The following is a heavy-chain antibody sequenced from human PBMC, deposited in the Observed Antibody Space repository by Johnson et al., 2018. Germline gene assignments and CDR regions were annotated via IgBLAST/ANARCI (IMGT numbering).Heavy chain of an antibody. CDR3: ARPYGDYYFQH. CDR1: GFTFSSYW. Sequence: VQLVESGGGLVQPGGSLRLSCAASGFTFSSYWMSWVRQAPGKGLEWVANIKQDGSEKYYVDSVKGRLTISRDNAKNSLYLQMNSRRAEDTAVYYCARPYGDYYFQHWGQGTLVTVAS. J-gene: IGHJ1*01. D-gene: IGHD4-17*01. V-gene: IGHV3-7*01. CDR2: IKQDGSEK.